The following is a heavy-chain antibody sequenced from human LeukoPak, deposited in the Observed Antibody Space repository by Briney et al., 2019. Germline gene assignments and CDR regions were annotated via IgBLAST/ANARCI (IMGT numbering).Heavy chain of an antibody. J-gene: IGHJ4*02. V-gene: IGHV1-8*01. Sequence: ASVMVSCKASGYTFTSYHINWVRQAPGQGLEWMGWMDPRTGNAGYHQKFQDRVAMTRNTSITTAYMELRWLNSEDTAIYYCARDLFSDARFSGHSSFDSWGQGTLVIVSS. D-gene: IGHD2-8*01. CDR1: GYTFTSYH. CDR2: MDPRTGNA. CDR3: ARDLFSDARFSGHSSFDS.